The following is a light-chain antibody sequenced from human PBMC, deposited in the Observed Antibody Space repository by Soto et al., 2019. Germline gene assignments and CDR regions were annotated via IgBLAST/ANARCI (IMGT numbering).Light chain of an antibody. CDR1: QSVSSSY. CDR3: QQYGSSPPKT. CDR2: GAS. V-gene: IGKV3-20*01. Sequence: DIVMTQSPGTLSLSPGGRATLSCRASQSVSSSYLAWYQQKPGQAPRLLIYGASSRATGIPDRFSGSGSGTDFTLTISRLEPEDFAVYYCQQYGSSPPKTFGQGTKVDIK. J-gene: IGKJ1*01.